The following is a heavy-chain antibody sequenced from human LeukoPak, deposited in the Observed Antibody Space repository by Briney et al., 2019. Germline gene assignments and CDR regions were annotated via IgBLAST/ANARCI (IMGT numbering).Heavy chain of an antibody. J-gene: IGHJ6*03. CDR1: GFTFSSYS. CDR3: ARVKLDYYYYMDV. V-gene: IGHV3-48*04. D-gene: IGHD6-6*01. CDR2: ISSSSSTI. Sequence: GGSLRLSCAASGFTFSSYSMNWVRQAPGKGLEWVSYISSSSSTIYYADSVKGRFTISRDNAKNSLYLQMNSLRAEDTAVYYCARVKLDYYYYMDVWGKGTTVTVSS.